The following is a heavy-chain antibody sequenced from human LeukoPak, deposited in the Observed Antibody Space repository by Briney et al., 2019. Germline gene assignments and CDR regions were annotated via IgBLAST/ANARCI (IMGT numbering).Heavy chain of an antibody. J-gene: IGHJ4*02. Sequence: GGSLRLSCSASGFTFSSYAMHWVRQAPGKGLEYVSAISSNGGSTYYADSVKGRFTISRDNSKNTLYLQMSSLRAEDTAVYYCAKDFKNYDLDYWGQGTLVTVSS. D-gene: IGHD3-3*01. CDR2: ISSNGGST. CDR1: GFTFSSYA. CDR3: AKDFKNYDLDY. V-gene: IGHV3-64D*06.